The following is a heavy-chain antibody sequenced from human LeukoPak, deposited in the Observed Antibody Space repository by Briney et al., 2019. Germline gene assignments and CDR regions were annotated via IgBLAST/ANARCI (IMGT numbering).Heavy chain of an antibody. CDR1: GGTFSSYA. CDR2: IIPIFGTA. Sequence: ASVKVSCKASGGTFSSYAISWVRQAPGQGLEWMGGIIPIFGTANYAQKFQGRVTITADESTSTAYMELSSLRSEDTAVYCCARVGGRYDSSGSYFDYWGQGTLVTVSS. CDR3: ARVGGRYDSSGSYFDY. V-gene: IGHV1-69*13. J-gene: IGHJ4*02. D-gene: IGHD3-22*01.